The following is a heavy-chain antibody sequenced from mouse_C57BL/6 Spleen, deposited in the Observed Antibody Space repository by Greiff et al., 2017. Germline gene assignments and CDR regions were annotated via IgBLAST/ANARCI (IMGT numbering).Heavy chain of an antibody. CDR2: IDPETGGT. Sequence: VQLQQPGAELVRPGASVTLSCKASGYTFTDYEMHWVKQTPVHGLEWIGAIDPETGGTGYNQKFKGKAILTADKSSSTAYMDLRSLTSENSAVYYCTTPHYYGSSLAWCAYWGQGTLVTVSA. V-gene: IGHV1-15*01. D-gene: IGHD1-1*01. CDR3: TTPHYYGSSLAWCAY. J-gene: IGHJ3*01. CDR1: GYTFTDYE.